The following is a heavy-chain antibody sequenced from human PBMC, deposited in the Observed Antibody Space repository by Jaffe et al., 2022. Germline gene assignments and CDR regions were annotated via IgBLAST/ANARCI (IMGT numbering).Heavy chain of an antibody. CDR1: GGSISSYY. CDR3: ARARDGYNSEYYYYYYMDV. CDR2: IYYSGST. Sequence: QVQLQESGPGLVKPSETLSLTCTVSGGSISSYYWSWIRQPPGKGLEWIGYIYYSGSTNYNPSLKSRVTISVDTSKNQFSLKLSSVTAADTAVYYCARARDGYNSEYYYYYYMDVWGKGTTVTVSS. V-gene: IGHV4-59*01. J-gene: IGHJ6*03. D-gene: IGHD5-12*01.